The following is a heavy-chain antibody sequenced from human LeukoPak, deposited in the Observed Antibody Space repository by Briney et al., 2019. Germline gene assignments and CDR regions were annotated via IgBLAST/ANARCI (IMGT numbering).Heavy chain of an antibody. J-gene: IGHJ5*02. V-gene: IGHV4-39*01. Sequence: SETLSLTCTVSGGSISSSSYYWGWIRQPPGKGLEWIGSIYYSGSTYYNPSLKSRVTISVDTSKNQFSPKLSSVTAADTAVYYCASRRGLRFLEWLGNWFDTWGQGTLVTVSS. CDR1: GGSISSSSYY. CDR3: ASRRGLRFLEWLGNWFDT. D-gene: IGHD3-3*01. CDR2: IYYSGST.